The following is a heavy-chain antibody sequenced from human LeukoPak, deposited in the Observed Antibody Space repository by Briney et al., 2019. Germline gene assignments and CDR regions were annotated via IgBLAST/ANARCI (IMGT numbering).Heavy chain of an antibody. CDR2: IYYSGST. V-gene: IGHV4-59*01. J-gene: IGHJ4*02. CDR1: GGSISSYY. Sequence: SETLSLTCTVSGGSISSYYWSWIRQPPGKGREWLGYIYYSGSTNYNPSLKSRVTISVDTSKNQFSLKLSSVTAADTAVYYCARDGGSGWSVDYFDYWGQGTLVTVSS. D-gene: IGHD6-19*01. CDR3: ARDGGSGWSVDYFDY.